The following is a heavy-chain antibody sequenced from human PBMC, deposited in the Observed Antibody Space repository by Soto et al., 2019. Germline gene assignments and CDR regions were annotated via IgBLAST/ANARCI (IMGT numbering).Heavy chain of an antibody. CDR3: VRDSHGDY. CDR2: IDHDGPT. J-gene: IGHJ4*02. CDR1: GFTFSNYW. Sequence: EVQLVESGGGLVQPGGSLRLSCAGSGFTFSNYWMHWVRKAPGKGLEWVSRIDHDGPTDYADSVRGRFTISRDNAENTLYLQMKSLRNEDKAVYYCVRDSHGDYWGQGTLVTVSS. V-gene: IGHV3-74*01.